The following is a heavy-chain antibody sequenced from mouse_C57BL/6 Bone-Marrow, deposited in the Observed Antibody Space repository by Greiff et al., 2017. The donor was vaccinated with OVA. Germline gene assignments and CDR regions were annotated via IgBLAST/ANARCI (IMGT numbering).Heavy chain of an antibody. Sequence: VQLQQSDAELVKPGASVKISCKVSGYTFTDHTIHWMKQRPEQGLEWIGYIFPSDGSTKYNEKFKGKATLTSDKSSSTAYMQLNSLTAEDAAVYLCARGGPRGDYGGKGTTLTVSA. J-gene: IGHJ2*01. CDR1: GYTFTDHT. CDR3: ARGGPRGDY. CDR2: IFPSDGST. V-gene: IGHV1-78*01.